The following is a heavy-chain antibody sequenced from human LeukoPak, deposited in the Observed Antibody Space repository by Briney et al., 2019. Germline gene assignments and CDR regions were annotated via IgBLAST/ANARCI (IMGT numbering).Heavy chain of an antibody. V-gene: IGHV1-8*03. Sequence: GASVKVSCKASGYTFTRYDINWVRQAAGQGLEWMAWMNPNSGNIGYAQKFQGRVTITRNISINTAYMEVSSLRSEDTAVYYCARGLQNGDDSSGYYGFWGQGTLVTVSS. CDR2: MNPNSGNI. D-gene: IGHD3-22*01. J-gene: IGHJ4*02. CDR3: ARGLQNGDDSSGYYGF. CDR1: GYTFTRYD.